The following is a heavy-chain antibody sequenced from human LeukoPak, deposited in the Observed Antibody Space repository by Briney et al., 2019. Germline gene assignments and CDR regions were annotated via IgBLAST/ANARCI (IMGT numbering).Heavy chain of an antibody. CDR3: ARDWQWLGEYYFDY. V-gene: IGHV3-21*01. CDR1: GFTFSSYS. D-gene: IGHD6-19*01. CDR2: ISSSSSYI. J-gene: IGHJ4*02. Sequence: PGGSLRLSCAASGFTFSSYSMNWVRQAPGKGLEWVSSISSSSSYIYYADSVKGRFTISRDNAKNSLYLQMNSLRAEDTAVYYCARDWQWLGEYYFDYWGQGTLVTVPS.